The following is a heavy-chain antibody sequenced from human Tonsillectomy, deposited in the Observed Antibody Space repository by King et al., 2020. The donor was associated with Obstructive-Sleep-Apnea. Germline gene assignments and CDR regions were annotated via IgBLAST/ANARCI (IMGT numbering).Heavy chain of an antibody. CDR3: XXXXYXXXGSXXXDAFDI. J-gene: IGHJ3*02. V-gene: IGHV3-72*01. D-gene: IGHD2-15*01. CDR2: IGSKPNSFTT. CDR1: GFTXSDHY. Sequence: VQLVESGGGLVQPGGSLRLSCVASGFTXSDHYMDWXRQAPGKGLEWVGRIGSKPNSFTTEYAASVRDRFTISRDDSRNLLYLQMSSLKTDDAAVDHXXXXXYXXXGSXXXDAFDIXGQGXMVTVSS.